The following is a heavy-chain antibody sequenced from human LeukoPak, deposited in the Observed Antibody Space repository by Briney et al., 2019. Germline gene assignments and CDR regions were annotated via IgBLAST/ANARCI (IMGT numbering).Heavy chain of an antibody. CDR2: ISYDGTNK. Sequence: GWSLRLSCAAPGFTFSSYAMHWVRQAPGKGLEWVAVISYDGTNKYYADSVKGRFTISRDNSKNTLYLQMNSLRAEDTAVYYCAKDYSKDAFDIWGQGTMVTVSS. J-gene: IGHJ3*02. V-gene: IGHV3-30-3*01. CDR1: GFTFSSYA. D-gene: IGHD4-11*01. CDR3: AKDYSKDAFDI.